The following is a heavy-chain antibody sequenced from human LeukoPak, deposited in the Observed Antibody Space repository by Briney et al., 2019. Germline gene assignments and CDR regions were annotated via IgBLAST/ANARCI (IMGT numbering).Heavy chain of an antibody. CDR2: INPDSGGT. V-gene: IGHV1-2*02. Sequence: ASVKVSCKASGYTFTGYYIHWVRQAPGQGLEWMGWINPDSGGTTYAQKFQGRVTMTRDTSISTAYMELSRLRSDDTAVYYCARPSGIFGVRSPYWYFDLWGRGTLVTVSS. J-gene: IGHJ2*01. CDR1: GYTFTGYY. CDR3: ARPSGIFGVRSPYWYFDL. D-gene: IGHD3-3*01.